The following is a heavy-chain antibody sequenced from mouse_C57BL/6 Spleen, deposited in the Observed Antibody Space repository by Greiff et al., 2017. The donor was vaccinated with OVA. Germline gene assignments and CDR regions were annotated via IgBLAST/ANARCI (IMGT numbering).Heavy chain of an antibody. J-gene: IGHJ2*01. CDR3: ARSEVGSLDY. CDR2: IYPRSGNT. Sequence: QVQLQQSGAELVRPGASVKLSCKASGYTFTSYGISWVKQRTGQGLEWIGEIYPRSGNTYYNEKFKGKATLPADKSSSTAYMELRSLTSEDSAVYVCARSEVGSLDYWGQGTTLTVSS. D-gene: IGHD4-1*01. CDR1: GYTFTSYG. V-gene: IGHV1-81*01.